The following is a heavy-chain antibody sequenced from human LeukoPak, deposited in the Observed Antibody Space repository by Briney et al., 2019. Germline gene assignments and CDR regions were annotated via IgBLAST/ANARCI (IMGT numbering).Heavy chain of an antibody. Sequence: SVKVSCKASGGTFGIYAIGWVRQAPGQGLEWMGGIIPMFDTPNYAQKFQGRVTITAGKSTSTAYMEMSSLRSEDTALYYCARRITMVRGVSGTDAFDIWGQGTMVTVSS. V-gene: IGHV1-69*06. CDR2: IIPMFDTP. D-gene: IGHD3-10*01. CDR1: GGTFGIYA. CDR3: ARRITMVRGVSGTDAFDI. J-gene: IGHJ3*02.